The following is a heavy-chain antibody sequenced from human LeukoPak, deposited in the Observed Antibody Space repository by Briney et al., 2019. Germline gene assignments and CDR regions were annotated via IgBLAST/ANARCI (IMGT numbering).Heavy chain of an antibody. J-gene: IGHJ6*01. CDR2: ISYDGSNK. Sequence: GGSLRLSCAASGFTFSSYGMHWVRQAPGKGLEWVAVISYDGSNKYYADSVKGRFTISRDNSKNTLYLQMNSLRAEDTAVYYCARDNGYAQLYYSYPTDVWGQGTTVTVSS. D-gene: IGHD5-12*01. V-gene: IGHV3-30*03. CDR1: GFTFSSYG. CDR3: ARDNGYAQLYYSYPTDV.